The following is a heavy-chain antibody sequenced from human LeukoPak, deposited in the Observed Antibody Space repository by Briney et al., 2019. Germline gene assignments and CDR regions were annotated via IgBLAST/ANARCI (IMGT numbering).Heavy chain of an antibody. J-gene: IGHJ4*02. D-gene: IGHD2/OR15-2a*01. CDR3: AIYFVDGGGRGT. Sequence: NPSETLSLTCTVSGASISSGGYHWSWIRQHPGKGLEWIGNDGSTSYNPSLKSRLTVSVDTSKNQFSLKLGSVTAADTAIYYCAIYFVDGGGRGTWGQGTLVTVSS. V-gene: IGHV4-31*03. CDR1: GASISSGGYH. CDR2: NDGST.